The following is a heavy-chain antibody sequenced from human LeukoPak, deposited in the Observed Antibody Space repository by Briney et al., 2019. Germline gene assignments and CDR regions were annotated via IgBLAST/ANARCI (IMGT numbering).Heavy chain of an antibody. J-gene: IGHJ4*02. V-gene: IGHV4-59*11. CDR1: GGSISSRY. CDR3: AREGMATRTFDY. CDR2: IYYSGST. D-gene: IGHD5-24*01. Sequence: SETLSLTCTVSGGSISSRYWSWIRQPPGKGLEWIGYIYYSGSTNYNPSLKSRVTISVDTSKNQFSLKLSSVTAADTAVYYCAREGMATRTFDYWGQGTLVIVSS.